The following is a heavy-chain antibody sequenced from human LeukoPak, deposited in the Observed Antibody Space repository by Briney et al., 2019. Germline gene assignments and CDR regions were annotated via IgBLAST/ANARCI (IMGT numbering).Heavy chain of an antibody. CDR2: FYSSTRT. J-gene: IGHJ6*04. CDR3: ARCMSELDYGDYAYYYHMDV. Sequence: SQTLSLTCTVSGDSPTSGSRYWSWIRQPAGKGLEWIGHFYSSTRTTYNPSLESRVTISGDTAKNQFSLKLDSVTAADTAVYFCARCMSELDYGDYAYYYHMDVWGKGTTVTVSS. CDR1: GDSPTSGSRY. V-gene: IGHV4-61*09. D-gene: IGHD4-17*01.